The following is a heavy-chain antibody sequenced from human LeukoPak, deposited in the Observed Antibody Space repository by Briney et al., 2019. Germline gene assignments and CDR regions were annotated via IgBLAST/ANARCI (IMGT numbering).Heavy chain of an antibody. D-gene: IGHD3-3*01. V-gene: IGHV3-23*01. Sequence: PGGSLRLSCAASGFTFSSYAMSWVRQAPGKGLEWVSGIIGGGSTYYADSVKSRFTMSRDNSKDTLYLQMNSLRAEDTAVYYCAKQNYDFWSGSDYWGQGTLVTVSS. J-gene: IGHJ4*02. CDR3: AKQNYDFWSGSDY. CDR1: GFTFSSYA. CDR2: IIGGGST.